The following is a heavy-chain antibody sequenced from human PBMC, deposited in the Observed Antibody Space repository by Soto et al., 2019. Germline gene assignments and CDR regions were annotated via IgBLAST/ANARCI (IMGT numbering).Heavy chain of an antibody. CDR2: ISSDGSYA. D-gene: IGHD2-21*02. CDR3: ARACDSLVPTAY. V-gene: IGHV3-74*01. CDR1: GFTFSHYW. J-gene: IGHJ4*02. Sequence: EVQLVESGGGLVQPGGSLRLSCAASGFTFSHYWMYWVRQAPGKGLVCVSRISSDGSYASYADSVKGRFTISRDSAKSTMYLQMNSLRAEATGVYYCARACDSLVPTAYWGQGPLVTVS.